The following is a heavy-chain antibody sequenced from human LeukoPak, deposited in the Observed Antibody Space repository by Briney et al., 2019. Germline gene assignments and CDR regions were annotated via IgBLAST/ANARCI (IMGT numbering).Heavy chain of an antibody. Sequence: GGSLRLSCAASGFTFSTYAMSWVRQAPGKGLEWVSGISGSGGSTYYADSVKGRFTISRDNSKNTLYLQMTSLRAEDTAVYYCAKDQVWIVVGSFDYWGQGTLVTVSS. CDR3: AKDQVWIVVGSFDY. V-gene: IGHV3-23*01. D-gene: IGHD3-22*01. CDR1: GFTFSTYA. J-gene: IGHJ4*02. CDR2: ISGSGGST.